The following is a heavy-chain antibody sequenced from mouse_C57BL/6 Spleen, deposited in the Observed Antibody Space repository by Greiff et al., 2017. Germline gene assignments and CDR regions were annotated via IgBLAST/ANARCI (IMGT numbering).Heavy chain of an antibody. CDR2: IDPETGGT. Sequence: QVQLKQSGAELVRPGASVTLSCKASGYTFTDYEMHWVKQTPVHGLEWIGAIDPETGGTAYNQKFKGKAILTADKSSSTAYMELRSLTSEDSAVYSCTRRGSRPYYYALSYWGQGPSVSVSS. J-gene: IGHJ4*01. V-gene: IGHV1-15*01. D-gene: IGHD1-1*01. CDR3: TRRGSRPYYYALSY. CDR1: GYTFTDYE.